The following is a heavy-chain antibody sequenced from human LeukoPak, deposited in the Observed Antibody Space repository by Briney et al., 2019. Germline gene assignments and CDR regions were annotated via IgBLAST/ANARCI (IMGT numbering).Heavy chain of an antibody. D-gene: IGHD6-19*01. CDR3: AKRREGVAASFDY. Sequence: GGSLRLSCAASGFTFSSYGMHWVRQAPGKGLEWVAVISYDGSNKYYADSVKGRFTISRDNSKNTVYLQMNSLRVEDTAVYYCAKRREGVAASFDYWGQGTLVTVSS. CDR2: ISYDGSNK. V-gene: IGHV3-30*18. J-gene: IGHJ4*02. CDR1: GFTFSSYG.